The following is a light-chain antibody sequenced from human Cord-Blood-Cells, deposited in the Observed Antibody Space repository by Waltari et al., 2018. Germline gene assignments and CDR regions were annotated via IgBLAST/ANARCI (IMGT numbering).Light chain of an antibody. CDR1: QSFSSW. CDR3: QQYNSYSVT. V-gene: IGKV1-5*01. Sequence: DIQMTQSPSTLSASVGDRVTITCRASQSFSSWLAWYQQKPGKAPKLLIYDASSLESGVPSRFSGSGSGTEFTLTISSLQPDDFATYYCQQYNSYSVTFGQGTKVEIK. CDR2: DAS. J-gene: IGKJ1*01.